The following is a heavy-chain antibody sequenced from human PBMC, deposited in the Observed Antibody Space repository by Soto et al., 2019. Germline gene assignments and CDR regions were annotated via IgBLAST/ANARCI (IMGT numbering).Heavy chain of an antibody. D-gene: IGHD1-7*01. Sequence: PSETLSLTCTVSGGSITNANYYWSWVRQPPGKGPEWIGNIYYTGSSYSHPSLKSRVTLSVDTSRNQFSLKLSSVTAADTAVYYCASQKLDVPAFFDYWGQGILVTVSS. J-gene: IGHJ4*02. V-gene: IGHV4-39*01. CDR3: ASQKLDVPAFFDY. CDR2: IYYTGSS. CDR1: GGSITNANYY.